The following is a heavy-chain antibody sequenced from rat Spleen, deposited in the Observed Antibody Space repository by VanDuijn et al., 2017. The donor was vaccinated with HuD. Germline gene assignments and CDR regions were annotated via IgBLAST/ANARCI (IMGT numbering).Heavy chain of an antibody. Sequence: EVQLQESGPGLVRPSQSLSLTCSVTGYSITSNYWGWIRKFPGNKMEWMGYISYSGSSVYKPSLKSRLSITRDTSKNQFFLQLKSVATEDTATYYCARWTRYFDYWGQGVMVTVSS. D-gene: IGHD1-4*01. V-gene: IGHV3-1*01. CDR1: GYSITSNY. CDR3: ARWTRYFDY. CDR2: ISYSGSS. J-gene: IGHJ2*01.